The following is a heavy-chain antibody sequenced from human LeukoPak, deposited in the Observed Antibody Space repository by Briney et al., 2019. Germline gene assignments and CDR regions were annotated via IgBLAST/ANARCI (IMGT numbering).Heavy chain of an antibody. V-gene: IGHV3-48*03. D-gene: IGHD6-19*01. CDR3: ARVQRGIAVALDY. CDR2: ISTTGSAI. J-gene: IGHJ4*02. CDR1: GFTFSSYE. Sequence: GGSLRLSCAASGFTFSSYEMNWVRQAPGKGLEWVSYISTTGSAIYYADSVKGPFTISRDNVKNLLYLQMNSLRAEDTAVYYCARVQRGIAVALDYWGQGTLVTVSS.